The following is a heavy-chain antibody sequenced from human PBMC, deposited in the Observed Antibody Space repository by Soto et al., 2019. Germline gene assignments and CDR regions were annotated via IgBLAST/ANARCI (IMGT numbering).Heavy chain of an antibody. Sequence: SETLSLTCTVSGGSISSYYWSWIRQPPGKGLEWIGYIYYSGSTNYNPSLKSRVTISVDTSKNQFSLKLSSVTAADTAVYYCARGYYYDSSGTLDYWGQGTLVTVSS. CDR3: ARGYYYDSSGTLDY. CDR1: GGSISSYY. D-gene: IGHD3-22*01. V-gene: IGHV4-59*01. J-gene: IGHJ4*02. CDR2: IYYSGST.